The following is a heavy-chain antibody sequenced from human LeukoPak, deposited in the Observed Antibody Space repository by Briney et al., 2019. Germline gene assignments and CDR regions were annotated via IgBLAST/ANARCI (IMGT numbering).Heavy chain of an antibody. J-gene: IGHJ4*02. V-gene: IGHV1-18*01. CDR3: ARDRDTYGSGPSGIDY. CDR1: GYTFTSYG. CDR2: ISAYNGNT. Sequence: ASVKVSCKASGYTFTSYGISWVRQAPGQGLEWMGWISAYNGNTNYAQKLQGRVTMTTDTSTSTAYMELRSLRSDDTAVYYCARDRDTYGSGPSGIDYWGQGTLVTVSS. D-gene: IGHD3-10*01.